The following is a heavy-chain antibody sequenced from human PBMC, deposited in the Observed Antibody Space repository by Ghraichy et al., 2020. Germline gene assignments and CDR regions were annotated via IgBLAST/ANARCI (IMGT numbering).Heavy chain of an antibody. D-gene: IGHD6-19*01. V-gene: IGHV3-7*01. Sequence: GESLNISCAASGFTFSSYWMSWVRQAPGKGLEWVANIKQDGSEKYYVDSVKGRFTISRDNAKNSLYLQMNSLRAEDTAVYYCARDKIAVAGTGDYWGQGTLVTVSS. J-gene: IGHJ4*02. CDR1: GFTFSSYW. CDR3: ARDKIAVAGTGDY. CDR2: IKQDGSEK.